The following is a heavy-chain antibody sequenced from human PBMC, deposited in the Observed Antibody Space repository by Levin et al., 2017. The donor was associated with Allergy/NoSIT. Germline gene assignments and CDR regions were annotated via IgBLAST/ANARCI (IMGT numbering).Heavy chain of an antibody. CDR2: ISYDGSNK. D-gene: IGHD1/OR15-1a*01. CDR3: AREFRELEQDYYYYYGMDV. V-gene: IGHV3-30*04. Sequence: GGSLRLSCAASGFTFSSYAMHWVRQAPGKGLEWVAVISYDGSNKYYADSVKGRFTISRDNSKNTLYLQMNSLRAEDTAVYYCAREFRELEQDYYYYYGMDVWGQGTTVTVSS. CDR1: GFTFSSYA. J-gene: IGHJ6*02.